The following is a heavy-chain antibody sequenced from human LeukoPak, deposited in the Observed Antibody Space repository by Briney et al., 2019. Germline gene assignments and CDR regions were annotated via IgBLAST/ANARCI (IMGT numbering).Heavy chain of an antibody. J-gene: IGHJ4*02. Sequence: SETLSLTCTVSGGSISTSSYYWGWIRQPPGKGLEWTGTIYYSGSTYYNPSLKSRVTISVDTSKNHFSLKLSSVTAADTAVYYCARDSSTWYVAGNFDYWGQGTLVTVSS. CDR2: IYYSGST. CDR3: ARDSSTWYVAGNFDY. D-gene: IGHD6-13*01. CDR1: GGSISTSSYY. V-gene: IGHV4-39*07.